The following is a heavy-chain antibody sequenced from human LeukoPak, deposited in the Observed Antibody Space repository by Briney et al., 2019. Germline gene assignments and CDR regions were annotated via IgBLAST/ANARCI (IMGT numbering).Heavy chain of an antibody. V-gene: IGHV6-1*01. CDR3: ARVGIAAAGTPVWYFDL. D-gene: IGHD6-13*01. CDR2: TYYRSKWYN. CDR1: GDSVSSNSAA. Sequence: SQTLSLTCAISGDSVSSNSAAWNWIRQSPSRGLEWLGRTYYRSKWYNDYAVSVKSRITINPDTSKNQFSLQLNSVTPEDTAVYYCARVGIAAAGTPVWYFDLWGRGTLVTVSS. J-gene: IGHJ2*01.